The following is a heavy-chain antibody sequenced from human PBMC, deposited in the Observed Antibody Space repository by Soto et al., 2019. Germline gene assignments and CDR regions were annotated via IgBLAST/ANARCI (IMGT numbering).Heavy chain of an antibody. V-gene: IGHV3-48*02. CDR3: GARFADF. D-gene: IGHD3-10*01. CDR1: GFTFSGSS. CDR2: INGAGSVT. Sequence: GGSLRLSCVPSGFTFSGSSMNWVRQPPGKGLEWVAYINGAGSVTYYADSVKGRFTISRDDGKNSLYLQMNSLRDEDTAVYHCGARFADFWGQGTLVTVSS. J-gene: IGHJ4*02.